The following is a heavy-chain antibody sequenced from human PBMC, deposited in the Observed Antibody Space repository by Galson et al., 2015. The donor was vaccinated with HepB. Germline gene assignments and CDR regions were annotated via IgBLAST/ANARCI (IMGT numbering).Heavy chain of an antibody. Sequence: SVKVSCKVSGYTLTELSMHWVRQAPGKGLEWMGGFDPEDGETIYAQKSQGRVTVTEDTSTDTAYMELSCLRSEDTAVYYCATDSYLPMRLVSNAFDIWGQGTMVTVSS. D-gene: IGHD6-19*01. CDR1: GYTLTELS. V-gene: IGHV1-24*01. J-gene: IGHJ3*02. CDR2: FDPEDGET. CDR3: ATDSYLPMRLVSNAFDI.